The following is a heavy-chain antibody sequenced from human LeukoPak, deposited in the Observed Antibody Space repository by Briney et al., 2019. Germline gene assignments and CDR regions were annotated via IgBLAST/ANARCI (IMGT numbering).Heavy chain of an antibody. CDR3: AREERRDDYKFDY. V-gene: IGHV4-30-4*08. CDR2: ISYSGSTYT. Sequence: SETLSLTCTVSGGPISSGDYYWSWIRQPPGKGLEWIGYISYSGSTYTYYNPSLKSRVTISVDTSKNQFSLKLSSVTAADTAVYYCAREERRDDYKFDYWGQGTLVTASS. D-gene: IGHD5-24*01. J-gene: IGHJ4*02. CDR1: GGPISSGDYY.